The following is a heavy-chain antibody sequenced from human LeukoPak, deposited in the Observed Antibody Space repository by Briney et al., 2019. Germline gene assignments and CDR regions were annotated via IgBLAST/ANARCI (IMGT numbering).Heavy chain of an antibody. CDR1: GYTFTSYG. CDR3: ARVFGELFFYYFDY. J-gene: IGHJ4*02. D-gene: IGHD3-10*01. CDR2: ISAYNGNT. V-gene: IGHV1-18*01. Sequence: ASVKVSCKASGYTFTSYGISWVRQAPGQGLEWMGWISAYNGNTNYAQKLHGRVTMTTDTSTSTAYMELRSLRSEDTAVYYCARVFGELFFYYFDYWGQGTLVTVSS.